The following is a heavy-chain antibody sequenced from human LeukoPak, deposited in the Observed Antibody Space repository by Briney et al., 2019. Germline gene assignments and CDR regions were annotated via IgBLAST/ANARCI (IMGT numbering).Heavy chain of an antibody. CDR3: ARVGRYSYAHNS. V-gene: IGHV3-7*01. CDR2: IKQDGSEK. Sequence: GGSLRLTCAASGFTFRDYSDYWMSWVRQAPGKGLEWVANIKQDGSEKYYVDSVKGRFTISRDNAKNSLFLQMNSLRAEDTAVYYCARVGRYSYAHNSWGQGTLVTVSS. CDR1: GFTFRDYSDYW. J-gene: IGHJ4*02. D-gene: IGHD5-18*01.